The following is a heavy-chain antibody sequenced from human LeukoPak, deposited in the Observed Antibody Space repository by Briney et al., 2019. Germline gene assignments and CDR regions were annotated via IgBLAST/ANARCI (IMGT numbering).Heavy chain of an antibody. J-gene: IGHJ4*02. CDR2: FDPEDGET. Sequence: ASVKVSCKVSGYTLTELSMHWVRQAPGKGLEWMRGFDPEDGETIYAQKFQGRVTITADESTSTAYMELSSLRSEDTAVYYRARYRATKPIWTYYFDYWGQGTLVTVSS. D-gene: IGHD1-26*01. CDR1: GYTLTELS. CDR3: ARYRATKPIWTYYFDY. V-gene: IGHV1-24*01.